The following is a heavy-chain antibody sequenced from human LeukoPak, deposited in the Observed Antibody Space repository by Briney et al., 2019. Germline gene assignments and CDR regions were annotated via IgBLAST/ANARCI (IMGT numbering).Heavy chain of an antibody. J-gene: IGHJ6*02. CDR2: ISSNGGST. CDR1: GFTFSSYA. D-gene: IGHD2-15*01. CDR3: ARVGRASSEVYCSGGSCYSGTRNYYGMDV. Sequence: GGSLRLSCAASGFTFSSYAMHWVRQAPGKGLEYVSTISSNGGSTSYANSVKGRFTISRDNSKNTLYLQMGSLRAEDMAVYYCARVGRASSEVYCSGGSCYSGTRNYYGMDVWGQGTTVTVSS. V-gene: IGHV3-64*01.